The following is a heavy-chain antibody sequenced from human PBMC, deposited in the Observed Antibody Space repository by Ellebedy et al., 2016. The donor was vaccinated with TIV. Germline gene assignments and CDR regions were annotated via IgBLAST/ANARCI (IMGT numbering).Heavy chain of an antibody. V-gene: IGHV1-69*13. D-gene: IGHD3-10*01. J-gene: IGHJ5*02. Sequence: SVKVSCXASAGTFSNYAISWVRQAPGQGLEWMGAIIPIVGTANYAQKFQDRVTIIADESTRTAYMELSSLRSEDTAVYYCARDFLRAPDGSGTYNNWLDPWGQGTLVTVSS. CDR3: ARDFLRAPDGSGTYNNWLDP. CDR2: IIPIVGTA. CDR1: AGTFSNYA.